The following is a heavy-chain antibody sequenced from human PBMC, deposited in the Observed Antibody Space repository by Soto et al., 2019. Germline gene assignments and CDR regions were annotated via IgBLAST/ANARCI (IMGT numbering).Heavy chain of an antibody. D-gene: IGHD2-2*01. CDR3: AREVGHMDV. CDR1: GYTFTTYG. CDR2: VSPYNGDT. J-gene: IGHJ6*02. Sequence: QVLLVQSGAEVKKPGASVKVSCKASGYTFTTYGINWVRQAPGQGLEWMGWVSPYNGDTTYAQNFQGRVTMTTDTSTRTAYMELRSLRSDDTAVYYCAREVGHMDVWGQGTTVTVS. V-gene: IGHV1-18*04.